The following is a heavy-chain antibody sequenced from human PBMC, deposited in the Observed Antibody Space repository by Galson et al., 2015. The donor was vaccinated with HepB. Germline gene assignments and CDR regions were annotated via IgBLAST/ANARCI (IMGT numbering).Heavy chain of an antibody. V-gene: IGHV1-46*01. CDR3: ARVNYDVLTGYYGVAWFDP. J-gene: IGHJ5*02. CDR2: INPNGGST. Sequence: SCKASGYTFTSSYIHWVRQAPGQGLECMGRINPNGGSTTYAQKFEGRVIMTSDTSTSTVYMELSSLRSEDTAVYYCARVNYDVLTGYYGVAWFDPWGQGTLVTVSS. D-gene: IGHD3-9*01. CDR1: GYTFTSSY.